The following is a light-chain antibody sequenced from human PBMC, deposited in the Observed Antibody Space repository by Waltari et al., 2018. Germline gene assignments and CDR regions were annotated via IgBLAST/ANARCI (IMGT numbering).Light chain of an antibody. V-gene: IGKV1-5*03. J-gene: IGKJ1*01. CDR3: QQYSSYPRT. Sequence: DVQMTQSPSTLSASVGGSVTITCRASESISDWLAWYQQKPGKAPKVLIYKASLLGDKVPSRFSGSGSETEFTLTISSLQPDDCAVYYCQQYSSYPRTFGQGTKVEI. CDR2: KAS. CDR1: ESISDW.